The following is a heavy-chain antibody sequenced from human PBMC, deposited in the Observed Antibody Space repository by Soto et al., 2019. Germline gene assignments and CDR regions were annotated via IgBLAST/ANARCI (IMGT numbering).Heavy chain of an antibody. D-gene: IGHD5-18*01. J-gene: IGHJ6*02. V-gene: IGHV3-30*18. Sequence: GGSLRLSCAASGFTFSSYGMHWVRQAPGKGLEWVAVISYDGSNKYYADSVKGRFTISRDNSKNTLYLQMNSLRAEDTAVYYCAKGVDTAMVMTNYYYYYGMDVWGQGTTVTVSS. CDR1: GFTFSSYG. CDR3: AKGVDTAMVMTNYYYYYGMDV. CDR2: ISYDGSNK.